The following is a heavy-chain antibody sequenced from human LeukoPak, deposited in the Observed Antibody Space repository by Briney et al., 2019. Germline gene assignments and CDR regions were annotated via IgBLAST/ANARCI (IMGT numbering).Heavy chain of an antibody. CDR3: ARGGLEWLSY. J-gene: IGHJ4*02. V-gene: IGHV3-48*02. CDR1: GFTFSSYS. D-gene: IGHD6-19*01. CDR2: ISSSSSPI. Sequence: GGSLRLSCAASGFTFSSYSMNWVRQAPGKGLEWVSFISSSSSPIYYADSVRGRFTISRDNAKNSVYLQMNSLRDEDTAVYYCARGGLEWLSYWGQGTLVTVSS.